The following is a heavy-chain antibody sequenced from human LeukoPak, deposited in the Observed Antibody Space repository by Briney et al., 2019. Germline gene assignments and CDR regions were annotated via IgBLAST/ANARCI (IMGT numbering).Heavy chain of an antibody. Sequence: PSETLSLTCAVYGGPFRGYYWTGIPKPPGKGREGMGEINHSGSTNYNPSLKSRVTISVDTSKNQFSLKLSSVTAADTAVYYCARGRGAARTLRAFDIWGQGTMVTVSS. V-gene: IGHV4-34*01. D-gene: IGHD6-6*01. CDR1: GGPFRGYY. CDR3: ARGRGAARTLRAFDI. CDR2: INHSGST. J-gene: IGHJ3*02.